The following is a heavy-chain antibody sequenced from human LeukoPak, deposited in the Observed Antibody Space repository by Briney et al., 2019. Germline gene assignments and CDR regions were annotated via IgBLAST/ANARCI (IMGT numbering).Heavy chain of an antibody. J-gene: IGHJ4*02. V-gene: IGHV4-59*08. D-gene: IGHD3-10*01. Sequence: SETLSLTCTVSGGSISSYYWSWIRQPPGKGLEWIGYIDYSGTTNNNPSLQSRVTVSVDTSKNQFSLKLSSVTAADTAVYYCARLHYYGSGQIYFDYWGQGTLVTVSS. CDR2: IDYSGTT. CDR1: GGSISSYY. CDR3: ARLHYYGSGQIYFDY.